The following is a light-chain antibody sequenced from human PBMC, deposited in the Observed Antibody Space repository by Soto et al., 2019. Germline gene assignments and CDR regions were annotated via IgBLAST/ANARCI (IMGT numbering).Light chain of an antibody. CDR2: PAS. CDR1: QDIRHD. J-gene: IGKJ1*01. V-gene: IGKV1-17*01. Sequence: IQMTQSPSSLSASVGDRVTITCRASQDIRHDLGWYQQKPGKAPKLLMYPASSLQSGVPSRFSGSGSGTEFTLTISSLQPDDFATYYCQHYNSYSEAFGQGTKVDI. CDR3: QHYNSYSEA.